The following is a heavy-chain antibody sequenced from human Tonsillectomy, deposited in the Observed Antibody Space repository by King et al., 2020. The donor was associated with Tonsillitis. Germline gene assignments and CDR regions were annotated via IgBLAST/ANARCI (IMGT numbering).Heavy chain of an antibody. D-gene: IGHD5-24*01. CDR2: ISSGSSYI. CDR3: ARCRDGYKYEMDY. Sequence: VQLVESGGGLVKPGGSLRLSCAASGFIFSGYSMNWVRQAPGKGLEWVSSISSGSSYIYYAESVEGRFTISRDNAKDSLYLQMNSLRDEDAGVYYCARCRDGYKYEMDYWGQGTLVTVSS. CDR1: GFIFSGYS. J-gene: IGHJ4*02. V-gene: IGHV3-21*06.